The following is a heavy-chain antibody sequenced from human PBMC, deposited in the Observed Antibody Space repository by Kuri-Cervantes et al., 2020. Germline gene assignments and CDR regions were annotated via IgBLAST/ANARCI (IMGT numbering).Heavy chain of an antibody. Sequence: GGSLRLSCAASGFTFSSYAMHWVRQAPGKGLEWVAVISYDGSNKYYADSVKGRFTISRDNSKSTLYLQMNSLRAEDTAVYYCAREMMGSWYPFDYWGQGTLVTVSS. J-gene: IGHJ4*02. CDR1: GFTFSSYA. CDR2: ISYDGSNK. V-gene: IGHV3-30-3*01. CDR3: AREMMGSWYPFDY. D-gene: IGHD6-13*01.